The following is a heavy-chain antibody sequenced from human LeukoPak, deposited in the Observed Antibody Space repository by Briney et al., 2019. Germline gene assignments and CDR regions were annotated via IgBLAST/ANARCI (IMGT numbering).Heavy chain of an antibody. D-gene: IGHD3-3*01. CDR2: INPSGGST. Sequence: ASVKVSCKASGYTFTSYYMHWVRQAPGQGLEWMGIINPSGGSTSYAQKFQGRVTMTRDTSTSTVYMELSSLRSEDTAVYYCAREDYDFWSGYYTGGYYFDYWGQGTLVTVSS. CDR3: AREDYDFWSGYYTGGYYFDY. J-gene: IGHJ4*02. CDR1: GYTFTSYY. V-gene: IGHV1-46*01.